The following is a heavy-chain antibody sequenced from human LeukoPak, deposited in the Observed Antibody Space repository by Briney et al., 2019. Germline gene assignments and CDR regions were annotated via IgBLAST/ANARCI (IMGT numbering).Heavy chain of an antibody. V-gene: IGHV4-31*03. CDR1: GGSISSGGYY. D-gene: IGHD2-15*01. J-gene: IGHJ4*02. CDR2: IYYSGST. Sequence: SQTLSLTCTVSGGSISSGGYYWSWIRQHPGKGLEWIGYIYYSGSTYYNPSLKSRVTISVDTAKNQFSLKLSSVTAADTAVYYCAREGSGHFDYWGQGTLVTVSS. CDR3: AREGSGHFDY.